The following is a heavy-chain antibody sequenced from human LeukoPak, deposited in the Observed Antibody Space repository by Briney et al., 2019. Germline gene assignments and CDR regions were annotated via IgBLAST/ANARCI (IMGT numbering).Heavy chain of an antibody. CDR2: ISSSSSTI. CDR3: ARGQPGPSIAAAGIVDY. D-gene: IGHD6-13*01. J-gene: IGHJ4*02. CDR1: GFTFSSYS. Sequence: GALRLSCAASGFTFSSYSMNWVRQAPGKGLEWVSYISSSSSTIYYADSVKGRFTISRDNAKNSLYLQMNSLRAEDTAVYYCARGQPGPSIAAAGIVDYWGQGTLVTVSS. V-gene: IGHV3-48*01.